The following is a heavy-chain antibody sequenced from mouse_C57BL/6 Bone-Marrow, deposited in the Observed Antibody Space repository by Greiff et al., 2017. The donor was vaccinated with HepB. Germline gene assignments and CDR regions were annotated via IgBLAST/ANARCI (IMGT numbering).Heavy chain of an antibody. J-gene: IGHJ1*03. CDR3: ARSYYYGSSYWYFDV. CDR2: IDPSDSET. Sequence: VQGVESGPELVKPGASVKLSCKASGYTFTSYDINWVKQRPIQGLERIGNIDPSDSETHYNQKFKDKATLTVDKSSSTAYMQLSSLTSEDSAVYYCARSYYYGSSYWYFDVWGTGTTVTVSS. D-gene: IGHD1-1*01. V-gene: IGHV1-52*01. CDR1: GYTFTSYD.